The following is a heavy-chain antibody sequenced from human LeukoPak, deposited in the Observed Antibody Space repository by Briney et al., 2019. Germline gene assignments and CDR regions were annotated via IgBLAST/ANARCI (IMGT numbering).Heavy chain of an antibody. J-gene: IGHJ4*02. CDR2: IYYSGGT. Sequence: SETLSLTCTVYGGSISSDYWSWIRQPPGKGLDWIGYIYYSGGTNYNPSLKSRVTISVDTSKKQFSLKLSSVTAADTAVYYCARVGTVLDGGYWGQGILVTASS. V-gene: IGHV4-59*01. D-gene: IGHD1-7*01. CDR1: GGSISSDY. CDR3: ARVGTVLDGGY.